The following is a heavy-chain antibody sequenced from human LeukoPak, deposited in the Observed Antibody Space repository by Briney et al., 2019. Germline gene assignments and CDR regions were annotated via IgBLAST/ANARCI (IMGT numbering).Heavy chain of an antibody. D-gene: IGHD1-26*01. V-gene: IGHV4-34*01. CDR2: INHSGST. J-gene: IGHJ4*02. Sequence: SETLSLTCAVYGGSFSGYYWRWLRQPPGKGLEWIGEINHSGSTNYNPSLKSRVTISVDTSKNQFSMKLSSVTAAVTAFYYCSRAVLKWTLLYYCGQGTLVTVSS. CDR1: GGSFSGYY. CDR3: SRAVLKWTLLYY.